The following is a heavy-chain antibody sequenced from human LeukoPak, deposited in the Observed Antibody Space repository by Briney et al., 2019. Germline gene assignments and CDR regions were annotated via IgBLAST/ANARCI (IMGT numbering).Heavy chain of an antibody. D-gene: IGHD6-19*01. CDR3: ATSVTSSSGWYYGY. V-gene: IGHV4-39*01. J-gene: IGHJ4*02. Sequence: PSETLSLTCSVSGCSISSLSYYRGWVRQPPGKGLEWIGSIYYGGRAYYNPSLKSRVTMPVDTSKNQFSLKLSSVTAADTAIYYCATSVTSSSGWYYGYWGQGSLVTVSS. CDR1: GCSISSLSYY. CDR2: IYYGGRA.